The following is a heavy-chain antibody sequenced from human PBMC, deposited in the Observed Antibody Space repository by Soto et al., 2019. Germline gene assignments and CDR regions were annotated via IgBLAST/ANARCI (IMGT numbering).Heavy chain of an antibody. D-gene: IGHD3-3*01. CDR2: IDPKSGGT. CDR1: GYTFTGYY. CDR3: ARALGPYYDFFDI. J-gene: IGHJ3*02. Sequence: QEQLVQSGAEVKKPWASVRVSCEASGYTFTGYYMHWVRQAPGQGLEWMGWIDPKSGGTNYAQRFQGRVTMTGDTSFSTAYMELSSLRSDDTAVYYCARALGPYYDFFDIWGQGTMVTVSS. V-gene: IGHV1-2*02.